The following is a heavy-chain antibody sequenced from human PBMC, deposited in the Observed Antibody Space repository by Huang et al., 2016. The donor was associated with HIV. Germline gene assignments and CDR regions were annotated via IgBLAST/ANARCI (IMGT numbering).Heavy chain of an antibody. CDR3: ARDRGQQLSPFDS. Sequence: EVQLVESGGGLVKPGGSLRLSCAAFGLSLDSYNMYWVRQTPGRGLQWVASISPSSSFRDFADSVKGRFSISRDNAKNSLYLQMNNLRGEDTAVYYCARDRGQQLSPFDSWGQGTLVTVSS. CDR2: ISPSSSFR. CDR1: GLSLDSYN. D-gene: IGHD6-13*01. V-gene: IGHV3-21*01. J-gene: IGHJ4*02.